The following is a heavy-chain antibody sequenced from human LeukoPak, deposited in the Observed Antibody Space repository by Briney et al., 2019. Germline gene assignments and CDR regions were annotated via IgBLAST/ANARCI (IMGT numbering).Heavy chain of an antibody. J-gene: IGHJ4*02. CDR1: GFIFSDYW. V-gene: IGHV3-7*01. CDR2: VNQGGSVK. Sequence: PGGSLRLSCAASGFIFSDYWMGWVRQAPGKGLEWVANVNQGGSVKFYVDSVKGRFTISRDDAKNSLYLQMNSLRVEDTAVYYCASVDQYSNGWYSNWGQGILVTVSS. D-gene: IGHD6-19*01. CDR3: ASVDQYSNGWYSN.